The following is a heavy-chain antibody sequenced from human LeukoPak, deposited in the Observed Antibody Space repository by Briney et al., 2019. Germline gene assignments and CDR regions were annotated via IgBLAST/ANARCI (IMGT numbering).Heavy chain of an antibody. CDR1: GYSFTSYW. J-gene: IGHJ5*02. CDR3: ARLGTGYSRGARFDP. D-gene: IGHD3/OR15-3a*01. Sequence: GESLKISCKGSGYSFTSYWIGWVRQMPGKGLEWMGIIYPGDSDTRYSPSFQGQVTISADRSISTAYLQWSSLKASDTAMYYCARLGTGYSRGARFDPWGQGTLVTVSS. CDR2: IYPGDSDT. V-gene: IGHV5-51*01.